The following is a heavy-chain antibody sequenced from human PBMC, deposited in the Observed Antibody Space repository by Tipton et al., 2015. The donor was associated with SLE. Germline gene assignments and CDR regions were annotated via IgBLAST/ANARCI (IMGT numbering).Heavy chain of an antibody. V-gene: IGHV4-38-2*02. CDR1: GYSITSGDY. CDR3: ARATRIIAATATSPHYFDY. CDR2: ISHTEST. D-gene: IGHD6-25*01. Sequence: TLSLTCTVSGYSITSGDYWGWIRQPPGKGLEWIAIISHTESTYYNPSLKSRLTMSLDTLKNQFSLSLSSVTAADSAIYYCARATRIIAATATSPHYFDYWGQGALVTVSS. J-gene: IGHJ4*02.